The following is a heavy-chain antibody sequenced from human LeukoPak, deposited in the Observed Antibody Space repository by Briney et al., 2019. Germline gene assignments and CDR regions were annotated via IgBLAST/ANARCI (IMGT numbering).Heavy chain of an antibody. CDR1: GFTFSSYS. CDR2: ISSSSSYI. J-gene: IGHJ4*02. CDR3: ARALDRFDY. Sequence: GGSLRLSCAASGFTFSSYSMNWVRQAPGKRREWVSSISSSSSYIYYADSVKGRFTISRDNAKHSLYLKMNSLRAEDTAVYYCARALDRFDYWGQGTLVTVS. D-gene: IGHD3/OR15-3a*01. V-gene: IGHV3-21*01.